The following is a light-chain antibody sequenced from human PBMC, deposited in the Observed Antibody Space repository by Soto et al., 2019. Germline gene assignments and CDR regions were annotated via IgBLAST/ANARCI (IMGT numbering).Light chain of an antibody. J-gene: IGKJ1*01. CDR2: GAS. CDR1: QSVSSN. V-gene: IGKV3-15*01. Sequence: EIVMTQSPATLSVSPGERATLSCRASQSVSSNLAWYQQKPGQAPRLLIYGASTRATGIPARFSGSGSGTEFTLTISSLQSEDFAVYYCQQYNNWWTFAQGTKVEI. CDR3: QQYNNWWT.